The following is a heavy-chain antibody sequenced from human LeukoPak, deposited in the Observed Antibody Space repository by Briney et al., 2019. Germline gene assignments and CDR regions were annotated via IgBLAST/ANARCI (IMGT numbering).Heavy chain of an antibody. CDR3: AKESDYYDSSGYSFDY. D-gene: IGHD3-22*01. V-gene: IGHV3-30*02. Sequence: GRSLRLSCAASGFTFSSYGMHSVRQAPGKGLGWEAFIRYDGSNKYYADFVKGRFTISRDNSKNTLYLQMNRLTAEDTAVYYCAKESDYYDSSGYSFDYWGQGTLVTVSS. CDR2: IRYDGSNK. J-gene: IGHJ4*02. CDR1: GFTFSSYG.